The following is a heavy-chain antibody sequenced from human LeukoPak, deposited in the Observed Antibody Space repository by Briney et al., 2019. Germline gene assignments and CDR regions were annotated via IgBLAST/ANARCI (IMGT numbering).Heavy chain of an antibody. D-gene: IGHD3-22*01. J-gene: IGHJ4*02. CDR1: GYTFSSYY. V-gene: IGHV1-46*01. CDR3: ARPDQWLFDY. Sequence: ASVKVYCKASGYTFSSYYMHWVRHAPGQGLEWIGIINSSGGYTRYAEKFQGRVAMTRDTSVSTAYMELSRLGSDDTAVYYGARPDQWLFDYWGQGTLVTVPS. CDR2: INSSGGYT.